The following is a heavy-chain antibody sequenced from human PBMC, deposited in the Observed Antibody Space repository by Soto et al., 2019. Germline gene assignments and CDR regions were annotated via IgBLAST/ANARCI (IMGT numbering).Heavy chain of an antibody. J-gene: IGHJ4*02. CDR1: GFTFSNYA. CDR2: ISSTGAGT. D-gene: IGHD3-22*01. V-gene: IGHV3-23*01. CDR3: AKDRLPNVRSRYYSILTDS. Sequence: GGSLRLSCAASGFTFSNYAMIWVRQAPGKGLEWVSTISSTGAGTYYVDSVKGRFTVSRDNAKNTLYLQMHSLRAEDTAVYYSAKDRLPNVRSRYYSILTDSWGKGTVVTVSS.